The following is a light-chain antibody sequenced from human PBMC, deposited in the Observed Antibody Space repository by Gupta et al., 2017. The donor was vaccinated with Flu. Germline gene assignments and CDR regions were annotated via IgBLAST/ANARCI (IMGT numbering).Light chain of an antibody. CDR1: QSVSSD. V-gene: IGKV3-15*01. J-gene: IGKJ1*01. Sequence: IGLTQSPATLSVSPGERATLSCRASQSVSSDLAWYQQKPGQAPRLLIHGASTRATGIAARFSGSGSGTEFTLTISSLQSEDFAVYYCQQYRNWPPTTFGQGTKVEIK. CDR2: GAS. CDR3: QQYRNWPPTT.